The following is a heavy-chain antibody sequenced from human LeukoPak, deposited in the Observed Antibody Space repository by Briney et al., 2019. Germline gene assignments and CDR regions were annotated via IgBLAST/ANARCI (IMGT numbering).Heavy chain of an antibody. CDR2: IKQDGSEK. Sequence: GGSLRLSCAASGFTFSSYWMSWVRQAPGKGLEWVANIKQDGSEKYYVDSVKGRFTISRDNAKNSLYLQMNSLRVEDTAVYYCARGWGGYSSYPPDYWGQGILVIVSS. CDR3: ARGWGGYSSYPPDY. D-gene: IGHD5-12*01. J-gene: IGHJ4*02. V-gene: IGHV3-7*01. CDR1: GFTFSSYW.